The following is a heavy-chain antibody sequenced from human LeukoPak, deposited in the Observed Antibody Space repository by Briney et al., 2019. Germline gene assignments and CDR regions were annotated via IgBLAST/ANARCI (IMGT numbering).Heavy chain of an antibody. CDR3: ALLAGASAFAY. V-gene: IGHV3-48*03. D-gene: IGHD6-25*01. J-gene: IGHJ4*02. CDR1: GFMFRSFE. CDR2: ISSGAITM. Sequence: PGGSLRLSCAASGFMFRSFEMYWVRQAPGKGLEWIAYISSGAITMYYADSVKGRFTISRDDAKNSLFLQMNSLRAEDAAVYYCALLAGASAFAYWAQGALVTVSS.